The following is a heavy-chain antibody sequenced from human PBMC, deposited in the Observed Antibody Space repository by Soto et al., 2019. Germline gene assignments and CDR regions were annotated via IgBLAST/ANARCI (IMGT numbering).Heavy chain of an antibody. Sequence: QVQLQESGPGLVKPSETLSLTCTVSGGSISSYYWSWIRQPPGKGLEWIGYIYYSGSTNYNPSLKSRVTISVDTSKNQFPLKLSSVTAADTAVYYCARGELYDYVWGSYDYWGQGTLVTVSS. V-gene: IGHV4-59*01. D-gene: IGHD3-16*01. CDR1: GGSISSYY. CDR3: ARGELYDYVWGSYDY. CDR2: IYYSGST. J-gene: IGHJ4*02.